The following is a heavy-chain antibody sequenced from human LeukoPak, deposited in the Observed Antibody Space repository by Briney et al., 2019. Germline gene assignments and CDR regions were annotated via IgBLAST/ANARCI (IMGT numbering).Heavy chain of an antibody. CDR2: IYYSGST. Sequence: SEALSLTCTVFGGSISRSSYYWGWIRQSPGKGLEWIGSIYYSGSTDYNPSLKSRVTISVDTSKNQFSLKLSSVTAADTAVYYCARHFHIYGDYFAGNWFDPWGQGTLVTVSS. D-gene: IGHD4-17*01. J-gene: IGHJ5*02. CDR1: GGSISRSSYY. CDR3: ARHFHIYGDYFAGNWFDP. V-gene: IGHV4-39*01.